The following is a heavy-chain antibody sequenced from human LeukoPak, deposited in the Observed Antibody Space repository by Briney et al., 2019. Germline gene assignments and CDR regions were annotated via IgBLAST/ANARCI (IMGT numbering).Heavy chain of an antibody. CDR1: GYTFTGYY. V-gene: IGHV1-2*06. CDR2: INPNSGGT. D-gene: IGHD3-22*01. CDR3: ASRNTMIVVKGAFDI. Sequence: GASVKVSCKASGYTFTGYYMHWVRQAPGQGLEWMGRINPNSGGTNYAQKFQGRVTMTRDTSISTACMELSRLRSDDTAVYYYASRNTMIVVKGAFDIWGQGTMVTVSS. J-gene: IGHJ3*02.